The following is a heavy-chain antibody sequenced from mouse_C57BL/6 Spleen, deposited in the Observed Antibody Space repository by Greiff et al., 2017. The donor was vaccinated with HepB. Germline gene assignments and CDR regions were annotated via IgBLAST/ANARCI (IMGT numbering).Heavy chain of an antibody. CDR2: ISSGGSYA. V-gene: IGHV5-6*01. CDR1: GFTFSSYG. CDR3: ARFTGTSYAMDY. Sequence: EVKLMESGGDLVKPGGSLKLSCAASGFTFSSYGMSWVRQTPDKRLEWVATISSGGSYAYYPDSVKGRFTISRDNAKNTLYLQMSSLKSEDTAMYYCARFTGTSYAMDYWGQGTSVTVSS. D-gene: IGHD4-1*01. J-gene: IGHJ4*01.